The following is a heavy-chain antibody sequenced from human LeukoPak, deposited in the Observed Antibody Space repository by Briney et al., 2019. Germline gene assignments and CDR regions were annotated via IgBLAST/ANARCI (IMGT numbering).Heavy chain of an antibody. D-gene: IGHD6-19*01. CDR1: GFTFSSYG. CDR3: AKTAVAGPFDY. Sequence: PGGSLRLSRAASGFTFSSYGMHWVRQAPGKGLEWVAVISYDGSNKYYADSVKGRFTISRDNSKNTLYLQMNSLRAEDTAVYYCAKTAVAGPFDYWGQGTLVTVSS. V-gene: IGHV3-30*18. J-gene: IGHJ4*02. CDR2: ISYDGSNK.